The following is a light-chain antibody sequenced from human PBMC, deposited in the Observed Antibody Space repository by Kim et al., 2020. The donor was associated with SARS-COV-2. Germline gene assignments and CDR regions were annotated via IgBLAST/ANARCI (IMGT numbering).Light chain of an antibody. CDR3: QVWDSTTTV. V-gene: IGLV3-1*01. Sequence: VSPGQTASITCSGDRLGNKYVCWYQQKPGQSPVVVLYQDERRPSGIPELFSGSNSGNTATLTISGTQALDEADYYCQVWDSTTTVFGGGTQLT. J-gene: IGLJ2*01. CDR1: RLGNKY. CDR2: QDE.